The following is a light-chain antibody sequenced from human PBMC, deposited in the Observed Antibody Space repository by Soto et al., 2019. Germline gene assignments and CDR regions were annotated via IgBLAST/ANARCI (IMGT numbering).Light chain of an antibody. CDR1: SSNVGGYDY. Sequence: QSALTQPASVSGSAGQSITISCTGTSSNVGGYDYVSWYQQHPGTAPKVMICEVRYRPSGVSNRFSGSKSGNTASLTISGLQAEDEADYYCSSYTSSGTYVFGTGTKVTVL. CDR3: SSYTSSGTYV. J-gene: IGLJ1*01. CDR2: EVR. V-gene: IGLV2-14*01.